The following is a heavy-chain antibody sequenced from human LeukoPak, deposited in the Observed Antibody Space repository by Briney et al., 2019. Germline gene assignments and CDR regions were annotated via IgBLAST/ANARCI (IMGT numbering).Heavy chain of an antibody. CDR2: ISPDGSSA. Sequence: GGSLRLSCAASGFSFSSYWMHWDRQAPGKVLVWVARISPDGSSALSADSVRGRFTISRDNADNTLYLQLNSLRAEDTAVYYCARVSFCPRCHFDYWGQGTLVTVSS. CDR3: ARVSFCPRCHFDY. V-gene: IGHV3-74*03. D-gene: IGHD2/OR15-2a*01. J-gene: IGHJ4*02. CDR1: GFSFSSYW.